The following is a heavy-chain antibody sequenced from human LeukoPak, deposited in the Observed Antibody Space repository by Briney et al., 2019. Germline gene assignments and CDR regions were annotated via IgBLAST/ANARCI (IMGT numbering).Heavy chain of an antibody. V-gene: IGHV5-51*01. D-gene: IGHD6-6*01. Sequence: GESLKISCKGSGYSFTSYWIGWVRQMPGKGLEWMGIIYPGDSDTRYSPSFQGQVTISADKSISTAYLQWSSLKASDTAMYYRARLRSLGAARPGWFDPWGQGTLVTVSS. CDR3: ARLRSLGAARPGWFDP. J-gene: IGHJ5*02. CDR2: IYPGDSDT. CDR1: GYSFTSYW.